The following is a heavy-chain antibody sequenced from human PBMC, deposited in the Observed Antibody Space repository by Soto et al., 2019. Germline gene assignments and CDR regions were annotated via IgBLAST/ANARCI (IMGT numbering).Heavy chain of an antibody. J-gene: IGHJ5*02. D-gene: IGHD2-2*01. CDR3: ARSDCTSTSCYVVWFDP. V-gene: IGHV3-21*01. Sequence: DSVKGRFTISRDNAKNSVYLQMSSLRAEDTAVYYCARSDCTSTSCYVVWFDPWGQGTLVTVSS.